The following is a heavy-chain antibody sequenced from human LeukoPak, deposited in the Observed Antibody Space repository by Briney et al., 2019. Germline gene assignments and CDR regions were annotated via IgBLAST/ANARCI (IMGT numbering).Heavy chain of an antibody. CDR2: IKSKTDGGTT. Sequence: GGSLRLSCAASGFTFSNAWMSWVRQAPGKWLEWVGRIKSKTDGGTTDYAAPVKGRFTISRDDSKDTLYLQMNSLKTEDAAVYYCTTDSSYRITMVRGVITKMQDLDYWGQGTLVTVSS. CDR1: GFTFSNAW. J-gene: IGHJ4*02. D-gene: IGHD3-10*01. CDR3: TTDSSYRITMVRGVITKMQDLDY. V-gene: IGHV3-15*01.